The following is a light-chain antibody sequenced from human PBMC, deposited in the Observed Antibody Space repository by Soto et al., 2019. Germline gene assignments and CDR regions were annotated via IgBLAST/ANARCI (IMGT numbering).Light chain of an antibody. J-gene: IGLJ1*01. V-gene: IGLV2-14*03. CDR3: SSYTDSSTQV. Sequence: QSMLTQPASVSGSPGQSITISCTGTSSDVGGYNFVSWYQQHPGKAPKFLIYDVSNRPSGASTRFSGSKSGNTASLTISGLQAEDEADYYCSSYTDSSTQVFGTGTKSPS. CDR2: DVS. CDR1: SSDVGGYNF.